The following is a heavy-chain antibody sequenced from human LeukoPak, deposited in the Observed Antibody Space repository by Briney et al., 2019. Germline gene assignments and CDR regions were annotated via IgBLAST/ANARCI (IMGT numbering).Heavy chain of an antibody. V-gene: IGHV3-11*04. CDR2: ISSSGSDV. D-gene: IGHD3-3*02. CDR1: GFTFSDYY. J-gene: IGHJ4*02. CDR3: VREVNAHFPA. Sequence: PGGSLRLSCAASGFTFSDYYMSWIRQAPGKGLEWVSYISSSGSDVYYADSVKGRFTISRDNAKNSLYLHMNSLRAEDTAVYYCVREVNAHFPAWGQGTLVTVST.